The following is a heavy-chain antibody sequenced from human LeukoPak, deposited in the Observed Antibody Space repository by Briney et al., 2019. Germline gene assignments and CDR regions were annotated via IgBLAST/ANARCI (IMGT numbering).Heavy chain of an antibody. V-gene: IGHV4-59*11. CDR1: GGSISSHY. J-gene: IGHJ4*02. D-gene: IGHD1-26*01. CDR3: ARGVGALLYYFDY. CDR2: IYYSGST. Sequence: SETLSLTCTVSGGSISSHYWSWIRQPPGKGLEWIGYIYYSGSTNYNPSLKSRVTISVDTSKNQFSLKLSSVTAADTAVYYCARGVGALLYYFDYWAREPWSPSPQ.